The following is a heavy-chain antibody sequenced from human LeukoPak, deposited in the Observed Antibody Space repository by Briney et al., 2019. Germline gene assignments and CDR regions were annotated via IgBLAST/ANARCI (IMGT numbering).Heavy chain of an antibody. CDR3: AREPVSGKLDY. J-gene: IGHJ4*02. CDR2: IRDSGTTI. D-gene: IGHD6-19*01. Sequence: GGALRLSCAASGFRFSDYYMSWIRQAPGKGLEWLSYIRDSGTTINYAESVKGRFTISRDNAKNSLFLQMDSLRAEDTAVYYCAREPVSGKLDYWGQGTLVAVSS. V-gene: IGHV3-11*01. CDR1: GFRFSDYY.